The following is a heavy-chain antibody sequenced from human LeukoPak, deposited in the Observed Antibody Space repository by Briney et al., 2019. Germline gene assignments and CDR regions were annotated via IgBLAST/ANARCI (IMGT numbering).Heavy chain of an antibody. CDR3: ARDYVWGSYPTERYMDV. CDR1: GFTFSSYS. V-gene: IGHV3-21*01. D-gene: IGHD3-16*02. CDR2: VSTGSNYI. J-gene: IGHJ6*03. Sequence: GGSLRLSCTASGFTFSSYSLNWVRQAPGKGLEWVSSVSTGSNYIYYADSVKGRFTISRDNDKNSLYLQMNSLRVEDTAVYYCARDYVWGSYPTERYMDVWGKGTTVTVSS.